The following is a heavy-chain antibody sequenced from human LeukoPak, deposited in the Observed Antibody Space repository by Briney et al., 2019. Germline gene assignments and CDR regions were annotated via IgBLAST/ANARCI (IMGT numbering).Heavy chain of an antibody. CDR2: FDPEDAET. D-gene: IGHD1-26*01. Sequence: GAAVTVSFKVSGYTLTQLSMHWVGQAPAKGREWVGGFDPEDAETMYAQKFQGTVTMTQDTSTDTPYMELSSLRSEDTAVYYCATERPYSGYDNYGMDLWGQGTTVTVSS. V-gene: IGHV1-24*01. CDR3: ATERPYSGYDNYGMDL. CDR1: GYTLTQLS. J-gene: IGHJ6*02.